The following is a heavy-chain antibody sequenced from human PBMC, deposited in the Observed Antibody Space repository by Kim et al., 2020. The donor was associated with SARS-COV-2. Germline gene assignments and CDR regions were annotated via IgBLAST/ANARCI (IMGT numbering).Heavy chain of an antibody. D-gene: IGHD3-16*01. Sequence: GGSLRLSCAASGFTFSSNSMNWVRQAPGKGLEWVSLISDSGVTYYSDSVKGRFTISRDNAKNTLFLQMNSLRVDDTAVYYCAKGGPSLDSWGQGTLVTVSS. V-gene: IGHV3-23*01. J-gene: IGHJ4*02. CDR3: AKGGPSLDS. CDR1: GFTFSSNS. CDR2: ISDSGVT.